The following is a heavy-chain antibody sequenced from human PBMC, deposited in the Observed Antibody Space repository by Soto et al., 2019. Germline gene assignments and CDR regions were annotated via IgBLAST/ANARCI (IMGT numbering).Heavy chain of an antibody. J-gene: IGHJ4*02. Sequence: GGSLRLSFAASGFTFSNYAMTWVRQAPGKGLEWVSAISGSGSNTYYADSVKGRFTISRDNSKNTLYLQMNSLRAEDTAIYYCAKVSPYGDYFFDYWGQGTLVTVSS. CDR1: GFTFSNYA. CDR3: AKVSPYGDYFFDY. CDR2: ISGSGSNT. D-gene: IGHD4-17*01. V-gene: IGHV3-23*01.